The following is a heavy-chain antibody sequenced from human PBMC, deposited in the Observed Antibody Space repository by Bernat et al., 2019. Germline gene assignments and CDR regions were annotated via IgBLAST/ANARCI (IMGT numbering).Heavy chain of an antibody. CDR2: IYNDGRT. V-gene: IGHV3-53*02. Sequence: EVRLAEIGGGLIQPGGSLRLSCAASGFTVSSSYMSWVRQAPGKGLDWVSIIYNDGRTFYADSVNGRFTISRDISENTLYLQMNSLRAEDTAVYYCARGDRPNAGDYWGQGTLVIVSS. CDR3: ARGDRPNAGDY. J-gene: IGHJ4*02. CDR1: GFTVSSSY.